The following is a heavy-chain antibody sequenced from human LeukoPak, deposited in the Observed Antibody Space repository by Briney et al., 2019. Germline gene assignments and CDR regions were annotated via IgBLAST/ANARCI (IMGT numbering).Heavy chain of an antibody. Sequence: SETLSLTCAVYGGSFSGYYWSWIRQHPGKGLEWIGYIYYSGSTYYNPSLKSRVTISVDTSKNQFSLKLSSVTAADTAVYYCARDQGFGESDYFDYWGQGTLVTVSS. D-gene: IGHD3-10*01. CDR1: GGSFSGYY. CDR3: ARDQGFGESDYFDY. V-gene: IGHV4-31*11. CDR2: IYYSGST. J-gene: IGHJ4*02.